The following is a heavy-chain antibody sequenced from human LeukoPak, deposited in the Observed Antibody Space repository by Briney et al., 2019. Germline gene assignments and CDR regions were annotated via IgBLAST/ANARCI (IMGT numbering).Heavy chain of an antibody. CDR1: GGSFSGYY. CDR2: INHSGST. J-gene: IGHJ5*02. V-gene: IGHV4-34*01. D-gene: IGHD3-10*01. Sequence: SETLSLTCAVYGGSFSGYYWSWIRQPPGKGLEWLGEINHSGSTNYNPSLKSRDTISVDTSKNQFSLKLSSVTAADTAVYYCARGGNYGSYPWGQGTLVTVSS. CDR3: ARGGNYGSYP.